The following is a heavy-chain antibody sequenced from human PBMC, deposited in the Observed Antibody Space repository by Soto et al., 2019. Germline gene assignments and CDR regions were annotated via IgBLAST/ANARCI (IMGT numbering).Heavy chain of an antibody. CDR2: ISAYNGNT. D-gene: IGHD3-10*01. J-gene: IGHJ4*02. V-gene: IGHV1-18*01. CDR3: ERGEDVLLLDS. Sequence: QVQLVQSGAEVKRPGASVKVSCKASGYTFTSYGISWVRQAPGQGLEWMGWISAYNGNTIYAQKLQGRVTMTTDTSTGTAYMELRSLRSEGTAVYYCERGEDVLLLDSWGQGTLVTVSS. CDR1: GYTFTSYG.